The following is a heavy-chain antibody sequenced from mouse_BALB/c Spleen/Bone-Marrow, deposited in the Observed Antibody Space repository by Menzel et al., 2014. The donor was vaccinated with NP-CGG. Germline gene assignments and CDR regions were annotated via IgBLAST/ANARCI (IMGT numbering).Heavy chain of an antibody. D-gene: IGHD2-14*01. CDR2: IRNKANGYTT. Sequence: DVMLVESGGGLVQPGGSLRLSCATSGFTFTDYYMSWVRQPPGKALEWLGFIRNKANGYTTEYSASVKGRFTISRDNSKNILYLQMNALRAEDSATYCCARDSERVLFDYWGQGTTLTVSS. CDR3: ARDSERVLFDY. J-gene: IGHJ2*01. CDR1: GFTFTDYY. V-gene: IGHV7-3*02.